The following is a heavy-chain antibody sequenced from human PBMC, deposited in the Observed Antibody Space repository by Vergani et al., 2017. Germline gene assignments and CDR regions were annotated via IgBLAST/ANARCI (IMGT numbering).Heavy chain of an antibody. Sequence: QVQLQQWGAGLLKPSETLSLTCAVYGGSFSGYYWSWIRQPPGKGLEWIGEINHSGSTNYNPSLKSRVTISVDTSKNQFSLKLSSVTAADTAVYYCASFYGGNSGLDYWGQGTLVTVSS. V-gene: IGHV4-34*01. J-gene: IGHJ4*02. CDR1: GGSFSGYY. CDR2: INHSGST. D-gene: IGHD4-23*01. CDR3: ASFYGGNSGLDY.